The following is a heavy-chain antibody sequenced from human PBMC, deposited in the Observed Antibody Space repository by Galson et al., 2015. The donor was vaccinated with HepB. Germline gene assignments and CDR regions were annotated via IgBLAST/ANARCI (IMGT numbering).Heavy chain of an antibody. Sequence: SLRLSCAASGFTFSCYWMSWVRQAPGKGLEWVANMNQYGSQIYYVDSVKGRFTISRDNAKNSLYLQMNSLRGEDTAVYYCTRDYQGPLDYYFDDWGQGTLLSVSS. CDR1: GFTFSCYW. J-gene: IGHJ4*02. D-gene: IGHD1-1*01. CDR3: TRDYQGPLDYYFDD. V-gene: IGHV3-7*01. CDR2: MNQYGSQI.